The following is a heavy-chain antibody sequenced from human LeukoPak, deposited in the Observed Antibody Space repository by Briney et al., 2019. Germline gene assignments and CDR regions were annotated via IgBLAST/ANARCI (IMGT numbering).Heavy chain of an antibody. CDR3: TRTPDGVDY. Sequence: PGGSLRLSCAASGFTFSNYWMTWVRQAPGKGLEWVANIKEDGSEIFYVDSAKGRFTISRDNARNSLYLQMNSLRAEDTAVYYCTRTPDGVDYWGQGTLVTVSS. D-gene: IGHD3-10*01. CDR2: IKEDGSEI. CDR1: GFTFSNYW. V-gene: IGHV3-7*01. J-gene: IGHJ4*02.